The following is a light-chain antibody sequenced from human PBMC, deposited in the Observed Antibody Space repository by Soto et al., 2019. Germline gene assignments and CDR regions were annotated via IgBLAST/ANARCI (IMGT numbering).Light chain of an antibody. Sequence: EIVLTQSPATLSSFPGDRVTLSCRASQYINTRLAWYQHRPGQAPRLLINQTSIMAAGIPARFSASGSGTDFTLTISDVQPEDFALYYCHQRQSWPRTFGQGTKVDSK. CDR1: QYINTR. CDR3: HQRQSWPRT. CDR2: QTS. J-gene: IGKJ1*01. V-gene: IGKV3-11*01.